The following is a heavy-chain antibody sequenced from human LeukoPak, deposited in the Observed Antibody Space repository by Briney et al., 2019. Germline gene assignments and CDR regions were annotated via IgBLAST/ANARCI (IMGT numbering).Heavy chain of an antibody. Sequence: PGGSLRLSGAASGFTFSSYSMNWVRQAPGKGLEWVSSISSSSSYIYYADSVKGRFTISRDNAKNSLYLQMNSLRAEDTAVNYCARGERWLQLDYWGQGTLVTVSS. V-gene: IGHV3-21*01. CDR3: ARGERWLQLDY. CDR1: GFTFSSYS. D-gene: IGHD5-24*01. J-gene: IGHJ4*02. CDR2: ISSSSSYI.